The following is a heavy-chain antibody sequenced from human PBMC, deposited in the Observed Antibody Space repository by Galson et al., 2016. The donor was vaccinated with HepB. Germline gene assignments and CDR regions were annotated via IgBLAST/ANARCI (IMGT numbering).Heavy chain of an antibody. V-gene: IGHV3-33*06. CDR3: AKDRGFCPHHLCGGVGA. D-gene: IGHD3-10*01. CDR1: GFAFGNYG. J-gene: IGHJ6*02. CDR2: VWYDGSND. Sequence: SLRLSCAASGFAFGNYGMHWVRQAPGKGLEWVAVVWYDGSNDQYAESVRGRFSISRDNAKKTLYLQMDSLRDEDTAVYYCAKDRGFCPHHLCGGVGAWGQGTTVTVS.